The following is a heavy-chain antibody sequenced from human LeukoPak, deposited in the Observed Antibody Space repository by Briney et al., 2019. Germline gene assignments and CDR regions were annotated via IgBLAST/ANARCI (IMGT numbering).Heavy chain of an antibody. V-gene: IGHV1-69*05. Sequence: SVKVSCKASGGTFSSYAISWVRQAPGQGLEWMGGIIPIFGAANYAQKFQGRVTITTDESTSTAYMELSSLRSEDTAVYYCASANEDYYDSSGYSSWFDPWGQGTLVTVSS. D-gene: IGHD3-22*01. CDR3: ASANEDYYDSSGYSSWFDP. CDR1: GGTFSSYA. J-gene: IGHJ5*02. CDR2: IIPIFGAA.